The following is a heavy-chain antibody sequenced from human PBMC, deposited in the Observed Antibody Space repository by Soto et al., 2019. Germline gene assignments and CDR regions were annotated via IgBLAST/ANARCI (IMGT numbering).Heavy chain of an antibody. Sequence: GGSLRLSCAASGFTFSNYAMTWVRQTPGKGPEWVSSVSGSGGSTYYADSVKGRFTISRDNSKNTQYLQMNSLRAEDTAVYYCAKASSAVAGRYYFDYWGQGTLVTVSS. J-gene: IGHJ4*02. CDR1: GFTFSNYA. CDR3: AKASSAVAGRYYFDY. CDR2: VSGSGGST. D-gene: IGHD6-19*01. V-gene: IGHV3-23*01.